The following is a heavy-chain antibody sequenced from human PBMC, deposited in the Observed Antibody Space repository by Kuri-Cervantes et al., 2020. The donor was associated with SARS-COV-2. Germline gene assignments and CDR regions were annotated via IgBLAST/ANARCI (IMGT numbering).Heavy chain of an antibody. V-gene: IGHV3-15*07. J-gene: IGHJ3*02. CDR2: VKSKIDGETK. Sequence: GGSLRLSCAASGFTFTNAWMNWVRQAPGKGLQWVGRVKSKIDGETKDLGAPVKDRFTISREDSKNILYLQMNSLKTEDTAVYYCITDNWRAASAFEMWGLGTMVTVSS. CDR1: GFTFTNAW. CDR3: ITDNWRAASAFEM. D-gene: IGHD6-25*01.